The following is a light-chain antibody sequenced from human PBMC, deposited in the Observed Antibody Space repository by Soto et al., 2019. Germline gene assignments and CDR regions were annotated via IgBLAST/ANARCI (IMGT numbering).Light chain of an antibody. CDR2: DIT. V-gene: IGLV2-14*01. J-gene: IGLJ1*01. CDR1: SSDVGGYNY. CDR3: VSFTTSSSYV. Sequence: QSALTQPPSASGSPGQSVTISCTGTSSDVGGYNYVSWYQQHPGKAPKLMIYDITNRPSGVSNRFSGSKSGNTASLTISGLQAEDEADYYCVSFTTSSSYVFGTGTKLTVL.